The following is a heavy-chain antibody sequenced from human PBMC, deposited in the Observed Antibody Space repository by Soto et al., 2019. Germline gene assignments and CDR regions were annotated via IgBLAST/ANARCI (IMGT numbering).Heavy chain of an antibody. J-gene: IGHJ4*02. CDR1: GDSLSSNTAS. CDR2: TYYRSKWYN. V-gene: IGHV6-1*01. CDR3: ARSSGSLDY. Sequence: SQTLSLTSAMSGDSLSSNTASWNSSRQSPARGLEWLGRTYYRSKWYNDYAESVKSRITINPDTSKSQFSLQLNSVTPEDTAIYYCARSSGSLDYGGQGTLVTVS. D-gene: IGHD3-10*01.